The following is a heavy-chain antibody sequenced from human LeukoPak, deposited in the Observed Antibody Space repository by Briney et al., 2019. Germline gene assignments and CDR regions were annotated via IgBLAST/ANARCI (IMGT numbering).Heavy chain of an antibody. J-gene: IGHJ6*03. D-gene: IGHD3-3*01. CDR1: GGSFSGYY. CDR3: ARGLNTIFGVVQMWYMDV. V-gene: IGHV4-34*01. CDR2: INHSGST. Sequence: SETLSLTCAVYGGSFSGYYWSWIRQPPGKGLEWIGEINHSGSTNYNPSLKSRVTISVDTSKNQFSLKLSSVTAADTAVYYCARGLNTIFGVVQMWYMDVWGKGTTVPVSS.